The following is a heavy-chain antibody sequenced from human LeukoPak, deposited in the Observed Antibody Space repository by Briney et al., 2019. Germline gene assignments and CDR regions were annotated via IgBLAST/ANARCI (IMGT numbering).Heavy chain of an antibody. D-gene: IGHD1-26*01. CDR3: AKVAATPPGYYGVDV. CDR1: GGSISSSIYY. Sequence: PSETLSLTCSVSGGSISSSIYYWGWIRQPPGKGLEWIGNIYYSGSTFYSPSLKSRVTISVDTSKNQFSLKARSVTAADTAVYYCAKVAATPPGYYGVDVWGQGTTVTVSS. V-gene: IGHV4-39*01. J-gene: IGHJ6*02. CDR2: IYYSGST.